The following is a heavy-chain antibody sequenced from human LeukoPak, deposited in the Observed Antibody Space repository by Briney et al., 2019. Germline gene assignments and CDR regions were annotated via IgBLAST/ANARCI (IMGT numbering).Heavy chain of an antibody. D-gene: IGHD5-18*01. CDR3: TRGEGGYSYAY. CDR2: INSDGSST. CDR1: GFTFSSSW. J-gene: IGHJ4*02. V-gene: IGHV3-74*03. Sequence: GGSLRLSCAASGFTFSSSWMHWVRQAPGKGLVWVSRINSDGSSTTYADSVKGRFTISRDNAKNMLYLQMNSLRAEDTAVYYCTRGEGGYSYAYWGQGTLVTVSS.